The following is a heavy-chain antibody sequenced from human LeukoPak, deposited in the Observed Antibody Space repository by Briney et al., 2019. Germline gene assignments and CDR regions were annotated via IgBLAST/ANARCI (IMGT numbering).Heavy chain of an antibody. CDR3: ARDVSAGGTNWFDP. CDR2: ISVYNGNT. V-gene: IGHV1-18*01. CDR1: GYTFTSYG. D-gene: IGHD3-16*01. J-gene: IGHJ5*02. Sequence: GASVKVSCKASGYTFTSYGISWVRQAPGQGLEWMGWISVYNGNTNYAQKLQGRVTMTTDTSTSTAYVELRSLRSDDTAVYYCARDVSAGGTNWFDPWGQGTLVTVSS.